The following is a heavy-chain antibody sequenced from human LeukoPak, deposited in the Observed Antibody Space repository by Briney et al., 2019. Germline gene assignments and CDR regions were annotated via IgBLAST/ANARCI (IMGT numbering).Heavy chain of an antibody. Sequence: GESLQISCKGSGYSFTSYWIGWVRQMPGKGLEWMGIIYPGDSDTRYSPSFQGQVTISADKSISTAYLQWSSLKASDTAMYYCARGVMDMITFGGVIVIPNWFDPWGQGTLVTVSS. CDR2: IYPGDSDT. D-gene: IGHD3-16*02. CDR3: ARGVMDMITFGGVIVIPNWFDP. V-gene: IGHV5-51*01. J-gene: IGHJ5*02. CDR1: GYSFTSYW.